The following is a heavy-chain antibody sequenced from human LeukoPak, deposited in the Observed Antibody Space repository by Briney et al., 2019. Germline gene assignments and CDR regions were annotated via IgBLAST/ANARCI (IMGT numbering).Heavy chain of an antibody. Sequence: GGSLRLSCAASGFTFSDYYMSWIRQAPGKGLEWVSYISSSGSTIYYADSVKGRFTISRDNAQNSLYLQMNSLRAEDTAVYYCARDFGGYCSGGSCYSGWSDYWGQGTLVTVSS. CDR3: ARDFGGYCSGGSCYSGWSDY. V-gene: IGHV3-11*04. J-gene: IGHJ4*02. D-gene: IGHD2-15*01. CDR2: ISSSGSTI. CDR1: GFTFSDYY.